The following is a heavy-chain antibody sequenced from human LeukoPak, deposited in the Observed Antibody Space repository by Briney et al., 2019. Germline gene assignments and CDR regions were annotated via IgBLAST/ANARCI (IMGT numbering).Heavy chain of an antibody. J-gene: IGHJ4*02. D-gene: IGHD1-1*01. V-gene: IGHV5-51*01. CDR2: IYPGDSDT. CDR1: GYSFPTYW. Sequence: GESLKISCEGSGYSFPTYWIAWVRQVPGKGLEWMGIIYPGDSDTRYSPSFQDQVTISADKSISTAYLQWSSLKASDTAMYYCARRTAGLDYWGQGTLVTVSS. CDR3: ARRTAGLDY.